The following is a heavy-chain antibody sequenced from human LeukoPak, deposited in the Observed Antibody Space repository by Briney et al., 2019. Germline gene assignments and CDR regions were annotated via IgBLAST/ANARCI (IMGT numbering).Heavy chain of an antibody. CDR2: IYSGGST. CDR3: ARLLQGYYFDY. CDR1: GFIASSNY. J-gene: IGHJ4*02. V-gene: IGHV3-53*01. Sequence: PGGSLRLSCTASGFIASSNYMSWVRQAPGKGLEWVSLIYSGGSTYYADSVMGRSTISRDKSNNTLYLQMNSLRAEDTAVYYCARLLQGYYFDYWGQGALVTVSS.